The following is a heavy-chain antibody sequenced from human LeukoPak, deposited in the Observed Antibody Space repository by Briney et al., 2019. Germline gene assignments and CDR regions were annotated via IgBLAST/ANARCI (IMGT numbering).Heavy chain of an antibody. CDR1: GGSISSGECY. V-gene: IGHV4-31*03. CDR3: ARESVYSGTYYAFDI. Sequence: PSQTLSLTCTVSGGSISSGECYWSWIRQHPGKGLEWIGYIYYSGSTYSNPSLKSRLTMSVDISKNQFSLKLSSVTAADTAVYYCARESVYSGTYYAFDISGRATMVTVSS. D-gene: IGHD1-26*01. J-gene: IGHJ3*02. CDR2: IYYSGST.